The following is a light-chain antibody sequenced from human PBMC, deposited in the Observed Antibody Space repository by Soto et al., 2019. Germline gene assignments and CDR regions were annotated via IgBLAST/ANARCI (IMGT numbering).Light chain of an antibody. J-gene: IGKJ2*01. V-gene: IGKV1-12*01. CDR3: KHGNTLPPT. CDR1: QGISSW. Sequence: DIQMTQSPSSVSASVGDRVTITCRASQGISSWLAWYQQKPGKAPKLLIYAASSLQSGVPSRCSGGGSGTAITLTSSSPQDDDFATYYRKHGNTLPPTFGQGTKLEIK. CDR2: AAS.